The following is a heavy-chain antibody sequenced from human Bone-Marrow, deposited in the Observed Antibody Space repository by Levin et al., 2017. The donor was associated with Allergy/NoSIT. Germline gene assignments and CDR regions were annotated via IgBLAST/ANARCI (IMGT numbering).Heavy chain of an antibody. CDR3: TTAIRGSSISY. CDR2: ISWNSAYI. CDR1: GFTFDDYA. Sequence: LSLTCAASGFTFDDYAFHWVRQTPGKGLEWVSGISWNSAYIAYADSVKGRFTISRDNGKNSLFLEMNNLRAEDTAVYYCTTAIRGSSISYWGQGTLVTVSS. V-gene: IGHV3-9*01. J-gene: IGHJ4*02. D-gene: IGHD2/OR15-2a*01.